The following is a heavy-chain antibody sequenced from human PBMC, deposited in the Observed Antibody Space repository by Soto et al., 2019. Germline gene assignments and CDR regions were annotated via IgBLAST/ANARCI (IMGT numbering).Heavy chain of an antibody. J-gene: IGHJ4*02. CDR2: MWDDGTKS. CDR1: GFTFSNSA. V-gene: IGHV3-33*06. CDR3: AKAKGPIVGSFDQ. D-gene: IGHD3-16*02. Sequence: QVQLVECGGGVVQPGGSLRLSCAASGFTFSNSAMHWVRQTPGKGLEWVAAMWDDGTKSYYTDSVLGRLTMSRAISKNTVCLQMESLRAEDTAVYFWAKAKGPIVGSFDQCGQGTLVTVST.